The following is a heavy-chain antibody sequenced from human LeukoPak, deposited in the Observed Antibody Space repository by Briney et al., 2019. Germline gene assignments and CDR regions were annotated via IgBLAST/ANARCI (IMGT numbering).Heavy chain of an antibody. CDR1: GGSFSGYY. D-gene: IGHD2-15*01. Sequence: SETLSLTCSVNGGSFSGYYWSWIRQPPGKGLEWIGEINHSGNTNYNLSLKSRVTISGDTSKNQFSLKLSSVTAADTAVYYCETSSSATIDYFYDYIDVWGKGTTVTVSS. CDR3: ETSSSATIDYFYDYIDV. V-gene: IGHV4-34*01. CDR2: INHSGNT. J-gene: IGHJ6*03.